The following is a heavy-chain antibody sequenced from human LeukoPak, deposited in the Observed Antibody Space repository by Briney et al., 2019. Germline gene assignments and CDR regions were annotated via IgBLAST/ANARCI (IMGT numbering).Heavy chain of an antibody. CDR1: GGSISSYY. V-gene: IGHV4-59*01. CDR2: IYYSGST. D-gene: IGHD3-3*01. Sequence: SESLSLTCTVSGGSISSYYWSWLRQPPGQGLEWIGYIYYSGSTNYNPSLKSRVTISVDTSKNQFSLKLSSVTAADTAVYYCAGSRITIYGVVKYYFDYWVQGTLVTVSS. CDR3: AGSRITIYGVVKYYFDY. J-gene: IGHJ4*02.